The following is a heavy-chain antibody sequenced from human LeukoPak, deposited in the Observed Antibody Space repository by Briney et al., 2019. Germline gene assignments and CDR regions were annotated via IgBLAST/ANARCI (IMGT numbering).Heavy chain of an antibody. CDR2: ISSSSSTI. CDR3: ARANRGGYCSGGSCDTRYYMDV. J-gene: IGHJ6*03. V-gene: IGHV3-48*01. CDR1: GFTFNSYS. Sequence: GGSLRLSCAASGFTFNSYSMNWVRQAPGKGMEWVSYISSSSSTIYYADSVKGRFTISRDNAKNSLYLQMNSLRAEDTAVYYCARANRGGYCSGGSCDTRYYMDVWGKGTTVTVSS. D-gene: IGHD2-15*01.